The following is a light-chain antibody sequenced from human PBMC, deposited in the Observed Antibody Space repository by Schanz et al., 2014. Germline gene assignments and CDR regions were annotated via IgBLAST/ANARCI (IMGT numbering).Light chain of an antibody. J-gene: IGLJ3*02. Sequence: QSVLTQPASVSGSPGQSITISCTGSSSDVGGYNFVSWYQHHPGQAPKLLIYDVSKRPSGVPDRFSGSKSGNTAPLTVSGLQAEDEADYYCSSHGGSRVFGGGTKLTVL. CDR1: SSDVGGYNF. CDR2: DVS. CDR3: SSHGGSRV. V-gene: IGLV2-8*01.